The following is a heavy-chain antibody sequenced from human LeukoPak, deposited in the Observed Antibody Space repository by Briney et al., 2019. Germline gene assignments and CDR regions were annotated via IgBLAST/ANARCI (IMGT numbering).Heavy chain of an antibody. CDR3: ARYDFWSGEFDY. V-gene: IGHV1-2*02. D-gene: IGHD3-3*01. J-gene: IGHJ4*02. CDR2: INPNSGGT. Sequence: ASVTVSCKASGYTFTGYYMHWVRQAPGQGLEWMGWINPNSGGTNYAQKFQGRVTMTRDTSISTAYMELSRLRSDDTAVYYCARYDFWSGEFDYWGQGTLVTVSS. CDR1: GYTFTGYY.